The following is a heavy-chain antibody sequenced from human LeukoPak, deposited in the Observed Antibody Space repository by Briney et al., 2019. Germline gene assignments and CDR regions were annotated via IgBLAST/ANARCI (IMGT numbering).Heavy chain of an antibody. J-gene: IGHJ4*02. CDR1: GFTFSSYG. D-gene: IGHD1-26*01. CDR3: ASVGATSPFDY. Sequence: PGGSLRLSCAASGFTFSSYGMHWVRQAPGKGLEWVAVIWYDGSNKYYADSVKGRFTISRDNSKNTLYLQMNSLRAEDTAVYYCASVGATSPFDYWGQGTLVTVSS. CDR2: IWYDGSNK. V-gene: IGHV3-33*01.